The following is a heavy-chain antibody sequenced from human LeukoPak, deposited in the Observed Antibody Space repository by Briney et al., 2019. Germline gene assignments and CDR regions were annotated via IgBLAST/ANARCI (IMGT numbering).Heavy chain of an antibody. Sequence: GESLKISCKGSGYIFTNYWIGWVRQMSGKGLEWMGIIYPDDSDTRYSPSFRGQVTFSADKSISTAYPQWSSLKASDTAMYYCARPSAYGEDAFDVWGQGTLVTVSS. D-gene: IGHD2-21*01. V-gene: IGHV5-51*01. CDR3: ARPSAYGEDAFDV. J-gene: IGHJ3*01. CDR2: IYPDDSDT. CDR1: GYIFTNYW.